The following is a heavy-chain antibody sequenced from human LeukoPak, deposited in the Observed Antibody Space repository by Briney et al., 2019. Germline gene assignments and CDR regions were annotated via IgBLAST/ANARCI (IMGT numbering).Heavy chain of an antibody. D-gene: IGHD4-17*01. V-gene: IGHV3-21*01. CDR2: ISSSSSYK. Sequence: GGSLRLSCAASGFTFSSYSMNWVRRAPGKGLEWVSSISSSSSYKYYADSVKGRFTISRDNAKNSLYLQMNSLRAEDTAVYYCARGRLDYGDYLNWFDPWGQGTLVTVSS. CDR1: GFTFSSYS. CDR3: ARGRLDYGDYLNWFDP. J-gene: IGHJ5*02.